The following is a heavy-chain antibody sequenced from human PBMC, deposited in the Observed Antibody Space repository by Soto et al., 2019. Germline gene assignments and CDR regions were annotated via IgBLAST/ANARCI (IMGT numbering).Heavy chain of an antibody. D-gene: IGHD2-15*01. CDR3: VRGGYCSGGSCYSGSGY. V-gene: IGHV3-7*01. J-gene: IGHJ4*02. Sequence: GSRRLAGAAGGFTFSTYWMIWVRQAPGTGLEWVANIEQDASEKYYVDCVKGRCTISRDNAKNSLYLQMNSLRAEDTAVYYCVRGGYCSGGSCYSGSGYWGQGTLVTVSS. CDR1: GFTFSTYW. CDR2: IEQDASEK.